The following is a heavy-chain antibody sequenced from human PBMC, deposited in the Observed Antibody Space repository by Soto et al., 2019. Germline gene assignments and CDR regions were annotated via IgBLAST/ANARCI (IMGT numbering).Heavy chain of an antibody. Sequence: VQLVQSGAEVKKAGASVKVSCKAFGYTFTSYGNSLVRPAPGPGLEWMGWISAYNGNTNYAQKLQGRVTMTTDTSTSTAYMELRSLRSDDTAVYYCARCEYGGPYYFDYWGQGTLVTVSS. D-gene: IGHD5-12*01. CDR1: GYTFTSYG. J-gene: IGHJ4*02. CDR3: ARCEYGGPYYFDY. V-gene: IGHV1-18*01. CDR2: ISAYNGNT.